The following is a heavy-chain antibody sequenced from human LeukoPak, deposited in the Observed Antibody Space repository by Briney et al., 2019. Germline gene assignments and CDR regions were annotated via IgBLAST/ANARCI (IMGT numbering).Heavy chain of an antibody. J-gene: IGHJ4*02. CDR1: GGSFSGYY. Sequence: SETLSLTCAVYGGSFSGYYWSWIRQPPGKVLEWIGEINHSGSTNYNPSLKSRVTISVDTSKNQFSLKLSSVTAADTAVYYCARLEVVTPPYYFDYWGQGTLVTVSS. CDR2: INHSGST. V-gene: IGHV4-34*01. CDR3: ARLEVVTPPYYFDY. D-gene: IGHD4-23*01.